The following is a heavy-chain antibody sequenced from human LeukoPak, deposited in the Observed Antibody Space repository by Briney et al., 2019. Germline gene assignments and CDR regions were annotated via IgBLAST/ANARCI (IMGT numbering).Heavy chain of an antibody. D-gene: IGHD5-18*01. V-gene: IGHV3-33*01. J-gene: IGHJ6*02. CDR2: IWNDVSNK. CDR1: GFTFSSYG. Sequence: GGSLRLSCAASGFTFSSYGMHWVRQAPGKGLEWVAVIWNDVSNKYYADSVKGRFTISRDNSKNTLYLQMNSLRAEDTAVYYCARDSGPSYSYNYYSYGMDVRGQGTTVTVYS. CDR3: ARDSGPSYSYNYYSYGMDV.